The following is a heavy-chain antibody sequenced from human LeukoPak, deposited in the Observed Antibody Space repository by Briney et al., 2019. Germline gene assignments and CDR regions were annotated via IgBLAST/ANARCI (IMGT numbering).Heavy chain of an antibody. J-gene: IGHJ5*02. D-gene: IGHD2-15*01. V-gene: IGHV1-8*03. CDR1: GYTFTSYD. CDR2: MNPNSGNT. CDR3: ARGGYCSGGSCSGYNWFDP. Sequence: ASVKVSCKASGYTFTSYDINWVRQATGQGLEWMGWMNPNSGNTGYAQKFQGRVTITRNTSISTAYMELSSLRSEDTAVYYCARGGYCSGGSCSGYNWFDPWGQGTLVTVSS.